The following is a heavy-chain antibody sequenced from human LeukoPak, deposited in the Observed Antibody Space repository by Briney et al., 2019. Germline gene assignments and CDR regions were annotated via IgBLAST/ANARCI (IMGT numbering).Heavy chain of an antibody. V-gene: IGHV4-38-2*02. CDR1: GYSISSDYY. J-gene: IGHJ4*02. Sequence: PSETLSLTCSVSGYSISSDYYWAWIRRPPGKGLEWIGNIYHTGGIDYSPSLKSRVTMSFDTSKNQFSLKLSSVTAADTAVYYCARPKGYFDYWGQGTLVTVSS. CDR3: ARPKGYFDY. CDR2: IYHTGGI.